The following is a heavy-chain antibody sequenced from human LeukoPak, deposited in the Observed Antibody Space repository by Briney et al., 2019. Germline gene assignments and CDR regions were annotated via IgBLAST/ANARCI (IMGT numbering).Heavy chain of an antibody. Sequence: SETLSLTCAVSGFSISSGYYWGWIRQPPGKGFEWIGSMSHNRGTYYNSSLKSRVTISMDTSKNQFSLRLSSVTAADTAVYYCAGYYASGVSAYDYFGMDVWGKGTTVTVSS. CDR1: GFSISSGYY. J-gene: IGHJ6*04. CDR3: AGYYASGVSAYDYFGMDV. D-gene: IGHD3-10*01. CDR2: MSHNRGT. V-gene: IGHV4-38-2*01.